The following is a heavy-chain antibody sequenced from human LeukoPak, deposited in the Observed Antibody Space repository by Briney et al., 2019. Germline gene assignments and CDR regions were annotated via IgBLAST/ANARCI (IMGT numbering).Heavy chain of an antibody. CDR2: IWYDGSNK. V-gene: IGHV3-33*01. J-gene: IGHJ6*02. CDR3: ARDPRFSGMHV. CDR1: GVTFSSYG. Sequence: PGGPLRLSCEASGVTFSSYGMKWVRQAPGKGLEWVAVIWYDGSNKYYADSVKGRFTISRGNSKNTLYLQMNSLRAEDTAVYYCARDPRFSGMHVWGQGTTVTVSS.